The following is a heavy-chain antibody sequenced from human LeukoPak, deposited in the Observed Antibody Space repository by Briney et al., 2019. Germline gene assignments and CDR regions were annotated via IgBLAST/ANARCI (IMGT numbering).Heavy chain of an antibody. CDR1: GYTFISYY. CDR2: INPSGGST. CDR3: AREYCSSTSCSRHYYYYGMDV. V-gene: IGHV1-46*01. Sequence: ASVKVSCKASGYTFISYYMHWVRQAPGQGLEWMGIINPSGGSTSYAQKFQGRVTMTRDTSTSTVYMELSSLRSEDTAVYYCAREYCSSTSCSRHYYYYGMDVWGKGTTVTVSS. D-gene: IGHD2-2*01. J-gene: IGHJ6*04.